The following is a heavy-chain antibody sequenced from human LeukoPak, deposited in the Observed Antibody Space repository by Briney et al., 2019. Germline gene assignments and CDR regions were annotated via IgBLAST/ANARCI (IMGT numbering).Heavy chain of an antibody. D-gene: IGHD6-19*01. CDR1: GYSFTSYW. Sequence: GESLKISCKGSGYSFTSYWIGWVRQMPGKGLEWMGIIYPGDSDTRYSPSFKGQVTISADKSISTAYLQWTSLKGSDTGMYYCARHAGYSSGWYREADYWGQGTLVTVS. V-gene: IGHV5-51*01. CDR3: ARHAGYSSGWYREADY. CDR2: IYPGDSDT. J-gene: IGHJ4*02.